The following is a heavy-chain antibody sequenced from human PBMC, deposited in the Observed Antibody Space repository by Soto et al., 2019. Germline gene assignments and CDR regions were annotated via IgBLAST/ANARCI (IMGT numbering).Heavy chain of an antibody. CDR2: ISAYNGIT. D-gene: IGHD3-9*01. Sequence: GASVKVSCKASGYTFTSYGITWVRQAPGQGLEWMGWISAYNGITNYAQKLQDRVTMTTDTSTSTAYMELRSLRSDDTAVYYCARDPDYDTLTGYTSDAFDIWGQGTMVTVS. J-gene: IGHJ3*02. CDR1: GYTFTSYG. V-gene: IGHV1-18*01. CDR3: ARDPDYDTLTGYTSDAFDI.